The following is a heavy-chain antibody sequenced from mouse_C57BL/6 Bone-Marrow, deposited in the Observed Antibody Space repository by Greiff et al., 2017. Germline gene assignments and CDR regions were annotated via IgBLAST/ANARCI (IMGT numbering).Heavy chain of an antibody. V-gene: IGHV1-47*01. D-gene: IGHD5-1*01. Sequence: QVQLQQSGAELVKPGASVKMSCKASGYTFTTYPIEWMKQNHGKSLEWIGNFHPYNDDTKYNEKFKGKATLTVEKSSNSDYLEISRLTSDDSAVYCCARSSTFFYYFDDWGQGTTLTVSS. CDR2: FHPYNDDT. J-gene: IGHJ2*01. CDR1: GYTFTTYP. CDR3: ARSSTFFYYFDD.